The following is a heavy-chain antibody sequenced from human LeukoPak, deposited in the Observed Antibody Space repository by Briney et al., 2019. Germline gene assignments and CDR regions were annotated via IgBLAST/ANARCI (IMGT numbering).Heavy chain of an antibody. J-gene: IGHJ3*02. CDR1: GFTVSSNY. D-gene: IGHD1-26*01. Sequence: GGSLRLSCTASGFTVSSNYMSWVRQAPGKGLEWVSVIRSDGSTNHADSVKGRFTISRDNSKNTLYLQMNNLRAEDTAMYYCAREMYSGMYNDAFDIWGQGTKVTVSS. CDR3: AREMYSGMYNDAFDI. CDR2: IRSDGST. V-gene: IGHV3-53*01.